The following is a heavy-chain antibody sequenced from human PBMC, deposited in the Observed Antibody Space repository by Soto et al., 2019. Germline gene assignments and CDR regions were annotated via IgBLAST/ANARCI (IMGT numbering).Heavy chain of an antibody. CDR1: GGSFSGYY. CDR2: INHSGST. Sequence: QVQLQQWGAGLLKPSETLSLTCAVYGGSFSGYYWSWIRQPPGKGLEWIGEINHSGSTNYNPSLKSRVTISVDTSKNQFSLKLSSVTAADTAVYYCARSRRWPTAEYFQHWGQGTLVTVSS. J-gene: IGHJ1*01. CDR3: ARSRRWPTAEYFQH. V-gene: IGHV4-34*01.